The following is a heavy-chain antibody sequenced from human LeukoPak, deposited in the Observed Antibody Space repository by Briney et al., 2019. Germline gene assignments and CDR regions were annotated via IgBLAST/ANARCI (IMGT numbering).Heavy chain of an antibody. CDR2: VTTSGGGT. CDR1: GFTFTTYD. D-gene: IGHD1-26*01. CDR3: AKEFSLLRSPTVFDS. J-gene: IGHJ4*02. V-gene: IGHV3-23*01. Sequence: GGSLRLSCAASGFTFTTYDMAWVRQASGKGLEWVSLVTTSGGGTYYADSVKGRFTISRDNSKNTVYLQMNYLRADDTAIYYCAKEFSLLRSPTVFDSWGQGSLVTVSS.